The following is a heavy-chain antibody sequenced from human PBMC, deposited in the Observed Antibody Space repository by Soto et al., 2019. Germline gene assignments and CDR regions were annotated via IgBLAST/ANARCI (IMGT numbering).Heavy chain of an antibody. CDR1: GASISYGGFS. Sequence: PSETLSLTCTVSGASISYGGFSWSWIRQSPGKGLEWIGYISHLESTYFHPSFKSRLTMSIDRTRNQFSLKLSSVTAADMAVYYCARGGGYDSFDYWGQAVLVTVSS. J-gene: IGHJ4*02. CDR3: ARGGGYDSFDY. V-gene: IGHV4-30-2*06. CDR2: ISHLEST. D-gene: IGHD5-12*01.